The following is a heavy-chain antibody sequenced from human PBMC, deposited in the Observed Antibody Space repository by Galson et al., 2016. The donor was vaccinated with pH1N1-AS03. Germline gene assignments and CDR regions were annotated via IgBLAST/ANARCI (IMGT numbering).Heavy chain of an antibody. V-gene: IGHV2-5*02. CDR1: GFSHRASGVA. Sequence: PALVKPPQTLTLTCTLSGFSHRASGVAVAWIRQPPGKALEWLALISWDDDKRYSPSLRDKLTITKDSSTNQVVLTMTNMDPVDTATYYCAHRHGGNSHYFGYWGPGTLVTVSS. D-gene: IGHD4-23*01. CDR2: ISWDDDK. J-gene: IGHJ4*02. CDR3: AHRHGGNSHYFGY.